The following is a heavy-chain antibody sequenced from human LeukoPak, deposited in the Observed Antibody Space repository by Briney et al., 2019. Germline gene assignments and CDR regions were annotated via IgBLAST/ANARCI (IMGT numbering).Heavy chain of an antibody. Sequence: PSQSLSLTCTVSARSINTYYSMWIRQPAGRGRDWIGYIHYTGSANSTPSLQSRVTISVDTSKSQFSLKLSSVAAADTAVYYSASQPERSRHFDLWGRGTLVTVSS. CDR1: ARSINTYY. CDR3: ASQPERSRHFDL. D-gene: IGHD5-24*01. CDR2: IHYTGSA. V-gene: IGHV4-59*08. J-gene: IGHJ2*01.